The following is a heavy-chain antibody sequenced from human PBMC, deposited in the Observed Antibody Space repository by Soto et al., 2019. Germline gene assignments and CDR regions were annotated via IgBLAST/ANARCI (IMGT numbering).Heavy chain of an antibody. CDR3: ARRTIKPGIAVAGSYWYFDL. J-gene: IGHJ2*01. Sequence: SETLSLTCTVSGGSISSGDYYWSWIRQPPGKGLEWIGYIYYSGSTYYNPSLKSRVTISVDTSKNQFSLKLSSVTAADTAVYYCARRTIKPGIAVAGSYWYFDLWGRGTLVTVS. CDR1: GGSISSGDYY. D-gene: IGHD6-19*01. CDR2: IYYSGST. V-gene: IGHV4-30-4*01.